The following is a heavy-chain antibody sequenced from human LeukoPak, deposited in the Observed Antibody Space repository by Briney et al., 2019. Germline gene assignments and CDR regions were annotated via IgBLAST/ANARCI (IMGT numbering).Heavy chain of an antibody. V-gene: IGHV3-23*01. D-gene: IGHD3-22*01. Sequence: GGSLRLSCQASGFTFYMYAMSWVRQAPGKGLEWVASMCGTAGCTFYPDHVKGRFTISRDNSKNVLYLRMNSLTAEDTAIYYCAKDRPNFHENSGHYYRRDGDSWGQGTLVTVSS. CDR1: GFTFYMYA. J-gene: IGHJ5*01. CDR2: MCGTAGCT. CDR3: AKDRPNFHENSGHYYRRDGDS.